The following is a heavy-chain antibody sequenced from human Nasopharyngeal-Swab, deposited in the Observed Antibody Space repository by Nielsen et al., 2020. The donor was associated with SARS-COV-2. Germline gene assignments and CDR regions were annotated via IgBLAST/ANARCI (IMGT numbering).Heavy chain of an antibody. D-gene: IGHD3-3*01. V-gene: IGHV4-34*01. CDR3: ARSLRITIFGVVIISRWFDP. CDR2: INHSGST. J-gene: IGHJ5*02. Sequence: GSLRLSCAVYGGSFSGYYWSWIRQPPGKGLEWIGEINHSGSTNYNPSPKSRVTISVDTSKNQFSLKLSSVTAADTAVYYCARSLRITIFGVVIISRWFDPWGQGTLVTVSS. CDR1: GGSFSGYY.